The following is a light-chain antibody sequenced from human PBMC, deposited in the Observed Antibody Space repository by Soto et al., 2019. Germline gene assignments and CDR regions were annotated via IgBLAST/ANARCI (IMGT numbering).Light chain of an antibody. J-gene: IGLJ1*01. Sequence: QSVLTQPPSVSGSPCQSVAISCTGTSSDVGGSNGVSWYQQPPGTAPKLMIYDVSNRPSGVPDRFSGSKSGNTASLIISGLQAEDEGDYYCSSYTSSSTYVFGTGTKVTVL. CDR3: SSYTSSSTYV. V-gene: IGLV2-18*02. CDR1: SSDVGGSNG. CDR2: DVS.